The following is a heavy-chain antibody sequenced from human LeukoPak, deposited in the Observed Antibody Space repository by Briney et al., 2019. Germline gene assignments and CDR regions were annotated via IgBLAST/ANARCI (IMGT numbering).Heavy chain of an antibody. CDR3: ARGRVAARPVVAY. J-gene: IGHJ4*02. D-gene: IGHD6-6*01. V-gene: IGHV3-21*01. CDR1: GFTFSSNT. Sequence: GRSLRLSCVASGFTFSSNTMNWVRQAPGKGLEWVSYISSSSNNIWYADAVKGRFTTSRDNAKNSLYLQMNRLRAEDTAVYYCARGRVAARPVVAYWGQGTLVTVSS. CDR2: ISSSSNNI.